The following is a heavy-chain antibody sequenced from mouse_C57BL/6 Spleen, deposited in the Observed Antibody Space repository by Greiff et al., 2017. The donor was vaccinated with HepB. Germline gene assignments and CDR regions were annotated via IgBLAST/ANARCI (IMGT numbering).Heavy chain of an antibody. CDR2: IYPGDGDT. V-gene: IGHV1-82*01. Sequence: QVQLQQSGPELVKPGASVKISCKASGYAFSSSWMNWVKQRPGKGLEWIGRIYPGDGDTNYNGKFKGKATLTADKSSSTAYMQLSSLTSEDSAVYFCAEGNYSAWFAYWGQGTLVTVSA. CDR1: GYAFSSSW. J-gene: IGHJ3*01. D-gene: IGHD2-1*01. CDR3: AEGNYSAWFAY.